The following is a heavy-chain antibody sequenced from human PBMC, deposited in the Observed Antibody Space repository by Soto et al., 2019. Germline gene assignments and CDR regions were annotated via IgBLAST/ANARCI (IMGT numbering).Heavy chain of an antibody. CDR1: GFTFSSYR. D-gene: IGHD3-3*01. J-gene: IGHJ6*02. CDR3: ARDATIFGVGV. CDR2: IKQDGSEK. Sequence: EAQLVESGGGLVQPGGSQRLSCAASGFTFSSYRMSWVRQAPGKGLEWVANIKQDGSEKNYVESVKGRFSISRDNAKNSLYLKMNSLRADDRAVYYCARDATIFGVGVWGQGTTVTVSS. V-gene: IGHV3-7*03.